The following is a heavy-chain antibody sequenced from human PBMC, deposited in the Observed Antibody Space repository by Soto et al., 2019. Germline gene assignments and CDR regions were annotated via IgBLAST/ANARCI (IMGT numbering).Heavy chain of an antibody. V-gene: IGHV3-48*01. J-gene: IGHJ5*02. Sequence: GGSLRLSCAASGFTFSSYSMNWVRQAPGKGLDWVSYISSSSTTKYYADSVKGRFTISRDNAKNSLYLQMNSLRAEDTAVYYCARDGCSGSNCLNWFDPWGQGTLVTVSS. CDR2: ISSSSTTK. CDR3: ARDGCSGSNCLNWFDP. CDR1: GFTFSSYS. D-gene: IGHD2-15*01.